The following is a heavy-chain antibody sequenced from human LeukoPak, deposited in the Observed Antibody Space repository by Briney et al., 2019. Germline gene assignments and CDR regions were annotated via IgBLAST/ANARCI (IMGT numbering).Heavy chain of an antibody. CDR2: IKQDGSEK. Sequence: PGGSLRLSCAASRFTFSSYWMSWVRQAPGKGLEWVANIKQDGSEKYYVDSVKGRFTISRDNAKNSLYLQMNSLRAEDTAVYYCARARPDHFDCWGQGTLVTVSS. CDR3: ARARPDHFDC. V-gene: IGHV3-7*01. CDR1: RFTFSSYW. J-gene: IGHJ4*02.